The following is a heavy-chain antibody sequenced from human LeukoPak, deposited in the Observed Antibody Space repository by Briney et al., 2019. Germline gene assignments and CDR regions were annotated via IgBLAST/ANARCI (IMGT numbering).Heavy chain of an antibody. CDR2: IIPIFGTA. Sequence: ASVKVSCKASGGTFSSYAISWVRQAPGQGLEWMGGIIPIFGTANYAQKFQGRVTITADESTSTAYMELSSLRSEDTAVYYCGRDLRGYDFWSGYYSGYFDYWGQGTLVTVSS. CDR1: GGTFSSYA. D-gene: IGHD3-3*01. V-gene: IGHV1-69*13. J-gene: IGHJ4*02. CDR3: GRDLRGYDFWSGYYSGYFDY.